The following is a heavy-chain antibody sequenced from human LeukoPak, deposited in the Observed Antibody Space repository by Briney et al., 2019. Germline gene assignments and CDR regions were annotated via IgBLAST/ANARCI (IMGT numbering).Heavy chain of an antibody. J-gene: IGHJ4*02. D-gene: IGHD3-10*01. Sequence: PGGSLRLSCAASGFPFSNYGMHWVRQAPGKGLEWVAVISYEGSNEYYADSVKGRFPISRDNSKNTLYLQMSSLRAEDTAVYYCAGSWFYRDYFEYWGQGTLVTVSS. CDR3: AGSWFYRDYFEY. CDR1: GFPFSNYG. V-gene: IGHV3-30*03. CDR2: ISYEGSNE.